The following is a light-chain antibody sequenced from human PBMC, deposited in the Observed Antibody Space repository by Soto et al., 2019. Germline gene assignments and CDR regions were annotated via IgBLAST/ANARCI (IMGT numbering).Light chain of an antibody. CDR1: QSVRSNY. J-gene: IGKJ3*01. Sequence: EIVLTQSPVTLSLSPGERATLSCGASQSVRSNYVAWYQQKPGLAPRLLIYDASSRATGIPDRFSGSGSGTDFTLTISRLEPEDSAVYYCQQYGSSQTFGPGTKVDIK. V-gene: IGKV3D-20*01. CDR2: DAS. CDR3: QQYGSSQT.